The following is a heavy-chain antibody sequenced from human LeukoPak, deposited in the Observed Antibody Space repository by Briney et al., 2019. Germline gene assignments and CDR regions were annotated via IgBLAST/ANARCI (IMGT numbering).Heavy chain of an antibody. CDR2: ISAYNGNT. Sequence: GASVKVSCKASGYTFTSYGISWVRQAPGQGLEWMGWISAYNGNTNYAQKLQGRVTMTTDTSTSTAYMELRSLRPDDTAVYYCARDTNVLRFLARTSYGMDVWGQGTTVTVSS. V-gene: IGHV1-18*01. CDR1: GYTFTSYG. D-gene: IGHD3-3*01. J-gene: IGHJ6*02. CDR3: ARDTNVLRFLARTSYGMDV.